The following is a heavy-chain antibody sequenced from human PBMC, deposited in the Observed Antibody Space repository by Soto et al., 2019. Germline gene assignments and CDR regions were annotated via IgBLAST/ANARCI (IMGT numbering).Heavy chain of an antibody. J-gene: IGHJ4*02. CDR3: AMEYCSSTNCYRDY. D-gene: IGHD2-2*02. Sequence: QVQLVQSGAEVKKPGSSVKVSCKASGGTFSSYTISWVRQAPGQGLEWMGRIIPILGIANYAQKFQGRVTIXAXKXSSTAYMELSSRRSEDTAVYYCAMEYCSSTNCYRDYWGQGTLVTVSS. V-gene: IGHV1-69*02. CDR1: GGTFSSYT. CDR2: IIPILGIA.